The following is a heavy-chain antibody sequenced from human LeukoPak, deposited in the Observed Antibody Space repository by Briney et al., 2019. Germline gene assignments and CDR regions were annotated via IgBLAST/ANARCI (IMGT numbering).Heavy chain of an antibody. CDR1: GFTFSDYY. Sequence: GGSLRLSCAASGFTFSDYYMSWIRQAPGKGLEWVSYISSSGSTIYYADSVKGRFTISRDNSKNTLYLQMNSLRAEDTAVYYCAKDLKDPIPPQYDYGDYAEGDDASDIWGQGTMVTVSS. CDR3: AKDLKDPIPPQYDYGDYAEGDDASDI. CDR2: ISSSGSTI. J-gene: IGHJ3*02. V-gene: IGHV3-11*01. D-gene: IGHD4-17*01.